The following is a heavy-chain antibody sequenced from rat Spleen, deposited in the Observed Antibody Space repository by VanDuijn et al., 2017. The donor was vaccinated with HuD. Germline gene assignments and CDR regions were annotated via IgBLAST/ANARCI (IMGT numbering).Heavy chain of an antibody. CDR3: ARHEFGVED. D-gene: IGHD4-3*01. J-gene: IGHJ2*01. V-gene: IGHV5-22*01. Sequence: EVHLVESGGDLVQPGRSLKVSCVVSGFTFSDYYMAWVRQAPKKGLEWVASISFEGSYTYYGDSVKGRFTISRDNAKSTLYLQVNSLRSEDTATYFCARHEFGVEDWGQGVMVTVSS. CDR2: ISFEGSYT. CDR1: GFTFSDYY.